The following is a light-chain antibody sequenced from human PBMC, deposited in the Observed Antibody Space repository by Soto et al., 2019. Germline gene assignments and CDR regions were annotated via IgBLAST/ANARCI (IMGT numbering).Light chain of an antibody. CDR2: DVS. CDR3: SSYTSSSTVV. CDR1: SSDVAGYNY. J-gene: IGLJ2*01. Sequence: QSALTQPASVSGSPGQSITISCTGTSSDVAGYNYVSWYQQHPGKAPKLMIYDVSNRPSGVCNRVSGSKSGNTASLTISGLQAEDEADYYCSSYTSSSTVVFGGGTKVTVL. V-gene: IGLV2-14*01.